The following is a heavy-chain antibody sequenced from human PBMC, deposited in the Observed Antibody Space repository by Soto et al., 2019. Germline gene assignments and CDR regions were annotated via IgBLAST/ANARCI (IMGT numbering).Heavy chain of an antibody. CDR2: ISSSNRTI. Sequence: GGSLRLSCAASGFTFRSYSMNWVRQAPGKGLEWVSYISSSNRTINYADSVKGRFTISRDNAKNSLYLQMHSLRDEDTAVYYCAREGWPLLQTGMDVWGQGTTVTVSS. D-gene: IGHD2-15*01. CDR3: AREGWPLLQTGMDV. J-gene: IGHJ6*02. V-gene: IGHV3-48*02. CDR1: GFTFRSYS.